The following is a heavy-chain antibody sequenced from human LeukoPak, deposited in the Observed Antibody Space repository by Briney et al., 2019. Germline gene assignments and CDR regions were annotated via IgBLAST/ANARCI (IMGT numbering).Heavy chain of an antibody. J-gene: IGHJ6*02. D-gene: IGHD5-18*01. Sequence: GTSLRLSCAASGFIFSDYAMHWVRQAPGKGLEWVAQIWFDGSKKNYADSVNGRFTISRDQSKNTVSLQMNSLRAEDTALYYCAKDGQSYAPYAMDVWGQGTTVTVSS. CDR1: GFIFSDYA. V-gene: IGHV3-30*18. CDR2: IWFDGSKK. CDR3: AKDGQSYAPYAMDV.